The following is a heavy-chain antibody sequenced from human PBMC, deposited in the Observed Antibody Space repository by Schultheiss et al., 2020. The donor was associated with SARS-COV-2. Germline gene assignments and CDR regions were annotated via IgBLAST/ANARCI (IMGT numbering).Heavy chain of an antibody. D-gene: IGHD1-1*01. CDR3: ARVQERTYHFDY. CDR1: GFTFSSYG. Sequence: GGSLRLSCAASGFTFSSYGMHWVRQAPGKGLEWVAVIWYDGSNKYYADSVKGRFTISRDNSKNTLYLQMNSLRAEDTAVYYCARVQERTYHFDYWGQGTLVTVSS. V-gene: IGHV3-33*01. CDR2: IWYDGSNK. J-gene: IGHJ4*02.